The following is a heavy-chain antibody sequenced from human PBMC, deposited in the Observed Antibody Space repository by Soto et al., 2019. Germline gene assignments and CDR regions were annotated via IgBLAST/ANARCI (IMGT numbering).Heavy chain of an antibody. Sequence: SLLLSFTASGFTFGEQGLSWVRQAPGRGLEWVGFIRSKRYGGTTEFAASVKGRFSISRDDSNTIAYLQMNRLQSEDTAVYYCARGPRHCSGGSCYSIDYWGRGTLVTVSS. CDR1: GFTFGEQG. J-gene: IGHJ4*02. V-gene: IGHV3-49*04. CDR3: ARGPRHCSGGSCYSIDY. D-gene: IGHD2-15*01. CDR2: IRSKRYGGTT.